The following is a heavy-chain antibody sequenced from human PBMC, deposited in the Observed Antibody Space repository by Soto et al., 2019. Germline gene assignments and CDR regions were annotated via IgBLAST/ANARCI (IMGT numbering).Heavy chain of an antibody. CDR2: VIPMFPKA. D-gene: IGHD3-22*01. V-gene: IGHV1-69*06. CDR3: ARCHSDSSGPGYLDS. Sequence: QVRLVQSEAEVKMAGSSVKVSCKASGGTFISDAVTWVRQAPGQGLEWMGGVIPMFPKANYAQKFQGRATITADKSTSTVYMELHSLKSEDTALYYCARCHSDSSGPGYLDSWGQGTLVTVTS. CDR1: GGTFISDA. J-gene: IGHJ4*02.